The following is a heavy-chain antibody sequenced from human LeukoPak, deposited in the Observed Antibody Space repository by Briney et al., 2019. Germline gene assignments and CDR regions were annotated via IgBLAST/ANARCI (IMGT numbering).Heavy chain of an antibody. Sequence: ASVKVSCKASGYTFTGYYMHWVRQAPGQGLEWMGWINPNSGGTNYAQKFQGRVTMTRDTSISTAYMELSRLRSDDTAVYYCARAGMVRGVMDNWFDPWGQGTLVTVSS. D-gene: IGHD3-10*01. CDR2: INPNSGGT. CDR1: GYTFTGYY. J-gene: IGHJ5*02. CDR3: ARAGMVRGVMDNWFDP. V-gene: IGHV1-2*02.